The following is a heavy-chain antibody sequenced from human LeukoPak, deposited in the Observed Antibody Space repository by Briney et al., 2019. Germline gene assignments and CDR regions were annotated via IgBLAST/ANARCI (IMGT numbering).Heavy chain of an antibody. CDR3: AKDSQRYCSGGSCYYFDY. CDR2: INSDGSST. CDR1: GFTFSSYW. Sequence: PGGSLRLSCAASGFTFSSYWMHWVRQAAGKGLVWVSRINSDGSSTTYADSVKGRFTISRDNAKNTLYLQMNSLRAEDTAVYYCAKDSQRYCSGGSCYYFDYWGQGTLVTVSS. V-gene: IGHV3-74*01. D-gene: IGHD2-15*01. J-gene: IGHJ4*02.